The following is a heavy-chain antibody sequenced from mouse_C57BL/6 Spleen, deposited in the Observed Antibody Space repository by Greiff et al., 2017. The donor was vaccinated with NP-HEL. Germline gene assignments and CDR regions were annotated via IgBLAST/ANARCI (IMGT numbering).Heavy chain of an antibody. Sequence: VQLQQSGAELVKPGASVKISCKASGYAFSSYWMNWVKQRPGKGLEWIGQIYPGDGDTNYNGKFKGKATLTADKSSSTAYMQLRSLTSEDSAVYFCARERGIDYDYDGYAMDYWGQGTSVTVSS. J-gene: IGHJ4*01. CDR3: ARERGIDYDYDGYAMDY. CDR2: IYPGDGDT. V-gene: IGHV1-80*01. D-gene: IGHD2-4*01. CDR1: GYAFSSYW.